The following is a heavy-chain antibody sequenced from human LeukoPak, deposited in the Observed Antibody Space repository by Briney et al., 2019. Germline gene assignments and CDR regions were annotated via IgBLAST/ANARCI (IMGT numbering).Heavy chain of an antibody. Sequence: PGGSLRPSCAASGFTFSSYGMHWVRQAPGKGLEWVAVISYDGSNKYYADSVKGRFTISRDNSKNTLYLQMNSRRAEDTAVYYCAKEDGRYSSSWYYFDYWGQGTLVTVSS. CDR3: AKEDGRYSSSWYYFDY. J-gene: IGHJ4*02. D-gene: IGHD6-13*01. CDR2: ISYDGSNK. V-gene: IGHV3-30*18. CDR1: GFTFSSYG.